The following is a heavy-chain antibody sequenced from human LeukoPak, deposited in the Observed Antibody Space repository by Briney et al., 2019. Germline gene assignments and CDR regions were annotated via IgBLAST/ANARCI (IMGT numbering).Heavy chain of an antibody. D-gene: IGHD3-10*01. J-gene: IGHJ3*02. CDR1: VVSFSGYY. V-gene: IGHV4-34*01. CDR2: INHSGST. Sequence: PSETLSLTCAVSVVSFSGYYWSWIRQPPGKGLEWIGEINHSGSTNYNPSLKSRVTISVDTSKNKFSLKLSSVTAADTAVDYCARGSRGGDFDIWGQGTMVTVSS. CDR3: ARGSRGGDFDI.